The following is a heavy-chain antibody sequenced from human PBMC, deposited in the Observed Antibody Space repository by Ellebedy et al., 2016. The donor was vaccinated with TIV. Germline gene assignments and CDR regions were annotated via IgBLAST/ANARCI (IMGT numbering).Heavy chain of an antibody. CDR3: ARGTAMALG. CDR2: IFISGST. V-gene: IGHV3-53*01. D-gene: IGHD5-18*01. Sequence: GESLKISCAVSGFSVSSNYMSWVRQAPGKGLEWVSVIFISGSTYYADSVKGRFTISRDNSKNTLYIQMNSLRAEDTAVYYCARGTAMALGWGQGTLVTVSS. CDR1: GFSVSSNY. J-gene: IGHJ4*02.